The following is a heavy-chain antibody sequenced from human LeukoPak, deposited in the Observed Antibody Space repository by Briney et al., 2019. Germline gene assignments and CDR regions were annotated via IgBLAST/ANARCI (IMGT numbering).Heavy chain of an antibody. V-gene: IGHV3-7*01. J-gene: IGHJ4*02. Sequence: GGSLRLSCAASGFTFSNYWMNWVRQAPGKGLEWVAIIKQDGSEKLYVDSVEGRFTISRDNAKNSLYLQMNSLRAEDTAVYYCARGSSSWPYWGQGTLVTVSS. CDR3: ARGSSSWPY. D-gene: IGHD6-13*01. CDR2: IKQDGSEK. CDR1: GFTFSNYW.